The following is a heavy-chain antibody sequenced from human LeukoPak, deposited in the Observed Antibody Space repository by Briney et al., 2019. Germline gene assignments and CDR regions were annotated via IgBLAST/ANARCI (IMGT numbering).Heavy chain of an antibody. J-gene: IGHJ5*02. D-gene: IGHD5-18*01. CDR1: GFTFDDYA. CDR3: ARVVTYYNWFDP. Sequence: SLRLSCAASGFTFDDYAMHWVRQAPGKGLEWVSGISWNSGSIGYADSVKGRFTISRDNAKNSLYLQMNSLRAEDTALYYCARVVTYYNWFDPWGQGTLVTVSS. CDR2: ISWNSGSI. V-gene: IGHV3-9*01.